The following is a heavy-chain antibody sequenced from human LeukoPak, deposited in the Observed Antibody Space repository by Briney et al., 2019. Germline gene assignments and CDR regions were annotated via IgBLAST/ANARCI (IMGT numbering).Heavy chain of an antibody. D-gene: IGHD3-22*01. CDR3: ARDSGYYYDSSGYYRKGPSDY. V-gene: IGHV1-2*02. J-gene: IGHJ4*02. CDR1: GYTFTGYY. Sequence: GASVKVSCKASGYTFTGYYMHWVRQAPGQGLEWMGWINPNSGGTNYAQKFQGRVTVTRDTSISTAYMELSRLRSDDTAVYYCARDSGYYYDSSGYYRKGPSDYWGQGTLVTVSS. CDR2: INPNSGGT.